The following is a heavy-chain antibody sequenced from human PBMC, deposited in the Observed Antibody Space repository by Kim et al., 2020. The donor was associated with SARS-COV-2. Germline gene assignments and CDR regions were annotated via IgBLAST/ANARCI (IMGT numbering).Heavy chain of an antibody. CDR1: GFNFDGYA. V-gene: IGHV3-23*01. J-gene: IGHJ4*02. Sequence: GGSLRLSCAASGFNFDGYAMGWVRQAPGRGLEWVSGVSYTGAYKFYLPSVRGRFTISRDNSKNTLYLQMNNLRAEDTALYYCAKYSGGRYGDVYMGDIWGQGTLVTVSS. D-gene: IGHD3-10*01. CDR3: AKYSGGRYGDVYMGDI. CDR2: VSYTGAYK.